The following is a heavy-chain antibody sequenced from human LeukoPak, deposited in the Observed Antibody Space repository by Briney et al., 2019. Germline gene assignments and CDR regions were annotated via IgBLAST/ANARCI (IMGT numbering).Heavy chain of an antibody. Sequence: PSETLSLTCTVSGGSISSYYWSWIRQPPGKGLEWIGYIYYSGSTNYNPSLKSRVTISVDTSKNQFSLKLSSVTAADTAVYYCARGLDGSGYYDYXGXGTLVTVSS. D-gene: IGHD3-10*01. J-gene: IGHJ4*02. CDR2: IYYSGST. CDR3: ARGLDGSGYYDY. CDR1: GGSISSYY. V-gene: IGHV4-59*01.